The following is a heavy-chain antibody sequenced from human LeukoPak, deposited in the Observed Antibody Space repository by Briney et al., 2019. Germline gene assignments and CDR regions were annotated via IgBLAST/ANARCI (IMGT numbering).Heavy chain of an antibody. V-gene: IGHV3-23*01. CDR2: IGASGGST. D-gene: IGHD3-9*01. CDR1: GFTFSSYA. J-gene: IGHJ4*02. CDR3: AKAEGYDILTGLDY. Sequence: GGSLRLSCATSGFTFSSYAMSWVRQAPGKGLEWVSGIGASGGSTYYADSVKGRFTISRDNSKNTLYLQMNSLRTEDTAVYYCAKAEGYDILTGLDYWGQGTLVTASS.